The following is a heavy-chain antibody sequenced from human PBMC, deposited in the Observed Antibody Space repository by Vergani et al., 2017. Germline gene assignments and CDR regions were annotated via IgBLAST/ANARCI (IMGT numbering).Heavy chain of an antibody. J-gene: IGHJ5*02. CDR1: GFTFSSYS. V-gene: IGHV3-48*01. CDR2: ISSSSSTI. CDR3: ARAPHSVVPGGRFDP. D-gene: IGHD2-2*01. Sequence: EVQLVESGGGLVQPGGSLRLSCAASGFTFSSYSMNWVRQAPGKGLEWVSYISSSSSTIYYADSVKGRFTISRDNAKNSLYLQMNSLRAEDTAVFYCARAPHSVVPGGRFDPWGQGTLVTVSS.